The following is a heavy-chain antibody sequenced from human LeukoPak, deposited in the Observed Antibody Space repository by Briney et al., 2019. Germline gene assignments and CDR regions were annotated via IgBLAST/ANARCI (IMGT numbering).Heavy chain of an antibody. Sequence: GGSLRLSCAASGFTFSSYSMNWVRQAPGKGLEWVSYISSSSSTIYYADSVKGRFTISRDNAKNSLYLQMNSLRDEDTAVYYCVRDRAARHKAYYYYYYMDVWGKGTTVTVSS. CDR1: GFTFSSYS. CDR2: ISSSSSTI. V-gene: IGHV3-48*02. J-gene: IGHJ6*03. CDR3: VRDRAARHKAYYYYYYMDV. D-gene: IGHD6-6*01.